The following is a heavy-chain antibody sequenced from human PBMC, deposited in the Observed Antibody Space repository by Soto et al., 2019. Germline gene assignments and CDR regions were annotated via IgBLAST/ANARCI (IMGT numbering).Heavy chain of an antibody. D-gene: IGHD3-22*01. CDR1: GYRFTSYW. CDR3: AREREHLYDSSGYWYCGY. Sequence: GESLKISCEGSGYRFTSYWIGWVRQMPGKGLEWMGIIYPGDSNTRYSTSFQGQVTISVDKSISTAFLQWSSLKAADYALYHCAREREHLYDSSGYWYCGYWGQGSMGTV. J-gene: IGHJ4*02. CDR2: IYPGDSNT. V-gene: IGHV5-51*01.